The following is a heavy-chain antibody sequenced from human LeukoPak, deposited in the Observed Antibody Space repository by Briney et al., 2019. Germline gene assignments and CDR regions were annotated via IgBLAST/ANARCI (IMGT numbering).Heavy chain of an antibody. CDR3: ARERASTYYDYVWGSYRYGFDY. D-gene: IGHD3-16*02. Sequence: PGGSLRLSCAASGFTFSSYDMHWVRQATGKGLEWVSAIGTAGDTYYPGSVKGRFTISRENAKNSLYLQMNSLRAEDTAVYYCARERASTYYDYVWGSYRYGFDYWGQGTLVTVSS. CDR1: GFTFSSYD. CDR2: IGTAGDT. J-gene: IGHJ4*02. V-gene: IGHV3-13*01.